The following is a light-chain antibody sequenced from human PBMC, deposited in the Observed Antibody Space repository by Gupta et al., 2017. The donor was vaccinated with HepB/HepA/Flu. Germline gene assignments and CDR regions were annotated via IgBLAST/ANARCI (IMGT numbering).Light chain of an antibody. V-gene: IGLV2-8*01. CDR3: SSYAGSNNVL. CDR2: EAT. Sequence: QSALPQPPSASGSPGQSVTISCTGTSGDVGGYNYVSWYQQHPGKAPKLMIYEATKRPSGVPDRFSGSRSGNTASLTVSGLQAEDEADYYCSSYAGSNNVLFGGGTKLTVL. J-gene: IGLJ2*01. CDR1: SGDVGGYNY.